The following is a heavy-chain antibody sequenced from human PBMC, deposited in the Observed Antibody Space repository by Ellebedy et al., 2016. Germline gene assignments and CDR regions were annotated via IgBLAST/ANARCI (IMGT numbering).Heavy chain of an antibody. CDR2: ISYDGSNK. V-gene: IGHV3-30-3*01. CDR1: GFSFSSYV. J-gene: IGHJ3*02. Sequence: GGSLRLSCAASGFSFSSYVMHWVRQAPGKGLEWVAVISYDGSNKYYADSVKGRFTISRDNSKNTLYLQMNSLRTEDTAVYYCARHLWFGELADAFDIWGQGTMVTVSS. CDR3: ARHLWFGELADAFDI. D-gene: IGHD3-10*01.